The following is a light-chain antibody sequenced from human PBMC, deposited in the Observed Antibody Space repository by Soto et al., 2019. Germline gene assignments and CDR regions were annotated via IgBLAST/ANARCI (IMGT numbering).Light chain of an antibody. J-gene: IGKJ1*01. V-gene: IGKV2D-29*01. CDR2: EAS. CDR3: LQSRQPPPWT. Sequence: DIVMTQTPLSLSVTPGQPASISCKCSQRLLHSDGKTYLYWYLQKPGQPPQLLIYEASNRFSGVTNRFIGSGLGTDLTPKISRVEAEDVGVYYCLQSRQPPPWTFGQGTKVEIK. CDR1: QRLLHSDGKTY.